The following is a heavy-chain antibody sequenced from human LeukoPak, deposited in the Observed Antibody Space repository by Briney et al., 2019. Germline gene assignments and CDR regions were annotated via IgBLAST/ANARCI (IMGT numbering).Heavy chain of an antibody. D-gene: IGHD5-18*01. Sequence: GESLKISCKGSGYSFTSYWIGWVRQMPGKGLEWMGIIYPGDSDTRYSPSFQGQVTISADKSISTAYLQWSSLKASDTAMYCCARLPQPGYSYAKATYYFDYWGQGTLVTVSS. V-gene: IGHV5-51*01. J-gene: IGHJ4*02. CDR2: IYPGDSDT. CDR1: GYSFTSYW. CDR3: ARLPQPGYSYAKATYYFDY.